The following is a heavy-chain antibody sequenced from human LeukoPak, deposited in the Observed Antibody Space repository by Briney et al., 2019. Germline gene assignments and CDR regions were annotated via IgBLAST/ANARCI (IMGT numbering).Heavy chain of an antibody. CDR3: ARDGGGRFDY. V-gene: IGHV3-21*01. CDR2: ISSSSSYI. Sequence: PGGSLRLSCAASGFTFSSYAMSWVRQAPGKGLEWVSSISSSSSYIYYADSVKGRFTISRDNAKNSLYLQMNSLRAEDTAVYYCARDGGGRFDYWGQGTLVTVSS. CDR1: GFTFSSYA. J-gene: IGHJ4*02. D-gene: IGHD4-23*01.